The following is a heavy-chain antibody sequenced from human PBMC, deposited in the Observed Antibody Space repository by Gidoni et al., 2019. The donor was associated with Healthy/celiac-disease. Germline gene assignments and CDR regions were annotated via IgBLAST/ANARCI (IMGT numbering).Heavy chain of an antibody. Sequence: QVQLVQSGAEVKKPGASVKVSCKASGYTFTSYYMHWVRQAPGQGLEWMGIINPSGGSTSYAQKFQGRVTMTRDTSTSTVYMELSSLRSEDTAVYYCARDPRIDYDFWSGPGVSFDYWGQGTLVTVSS. CDR3: ARDPRIDYDFWSGPGVSFDY. CDR1: GYTFTSYY. J-gene: IGHJ4*02. CDR2: INPSGGST. V-gene: IGHV1-46*01. D-gene: IGHD3-3*01.